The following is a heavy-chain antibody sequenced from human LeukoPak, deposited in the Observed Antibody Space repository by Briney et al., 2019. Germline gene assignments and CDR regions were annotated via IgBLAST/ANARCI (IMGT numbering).Heavy chain of an antibody. CDR1: GFTFSSYT. V-gene: IGHV3-48*02. D-gene: IGHD2-2*01. J-gene: IGHJ4*02. Sequence: GGSLRLSCAASGFTFSSYTMNWVRQAPGKGLEWVSYVSASGSATYYGDSVKGRFTISRDNAKNSVYMQMNSLRDEDTAVYYCARIPGLGAREYLDHWGQGTLVTVSS. CDR3: ARIPGLGAREYLDH. CDR2: VSASGSAT.